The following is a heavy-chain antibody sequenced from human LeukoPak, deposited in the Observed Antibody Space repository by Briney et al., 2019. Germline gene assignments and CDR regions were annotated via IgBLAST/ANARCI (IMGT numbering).Heavy chain of an antibody. CDR3: ARWYSSGWAFDY. J-gene: IGHJ4*02. CDR1: GGTISSYY. CDR2: IHYSGST. V-gene: IGHV4-59*08. D-gene: IGHD6-19*01. Sequence: SETLSLTCTVSGGTISSYYWNWIRQPPGKGLEWIGYIHYSGSTKYNPSLKSRVTISVDTSKNQFSLKLSPVTAADTALYYCARWYSSGWAFDYWGQGTLVTVSS.